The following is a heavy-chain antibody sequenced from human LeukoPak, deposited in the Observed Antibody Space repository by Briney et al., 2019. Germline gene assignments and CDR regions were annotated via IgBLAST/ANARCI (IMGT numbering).Heavy chain of an antibody. CDR3: ARSYGYSYGYPDY. V-gene: IGHV5-51*01. Sequence: GASLKISCKGSGSIFTSYWIGWVRPLPGKGLEWMGIIYPGDSDTRYSPSFQGQVTISADKSISTAYLQWSSLKASDTAMYYCARSYGYSYGYPDYWGQGTLVTVSS. CDR1: GSIFTSYW. J-gene: IGHJ4*02. D-gene: IGHD5-18*01. CDR2: IYPGDSDT.